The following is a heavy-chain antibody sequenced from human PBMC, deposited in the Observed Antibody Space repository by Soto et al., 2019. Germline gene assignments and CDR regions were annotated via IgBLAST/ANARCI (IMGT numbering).Heavy chain of an antibody. Sequence: QVQLVESGGGVVQPGGSLRLSCAASGFTLNTYGMHWVRQAPGKGLEWVAVMWYDGFNKYYGDSGKGRFTVSRDNSKNTWYLQMNSLRAEDTAVYYCARDPTPNYDHYGMDVWGQGTTVTVSS. CDR2: MWYDGFNK. CDR1: GFTLNTYG. J-gene: IGHJ6*02. CDR3: ARDPTPNYDHYGMDV. V-gene: IGHV3-33*01.